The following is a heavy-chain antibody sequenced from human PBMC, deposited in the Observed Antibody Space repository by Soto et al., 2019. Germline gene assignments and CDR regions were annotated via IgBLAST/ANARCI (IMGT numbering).Heavy chain of an antibody. V-gene: IGHV3-23*01. CDR3: VKVTLPPSSIAARPFQAFDY. J-gene: IGHJ4*02. D-gene: IGHD6-6*01. Sequence: GGSLRLSCAASGFTFSSYAMSWVRQAPGKGLEWVSAISGSGGSTYYADSVKGRFTISRDNSKNTLYLQMNSLRAEDTAVYYCVKVTLPPSSIAARPFQAFDYWGQGTLVTVSS. CDR2: ISGSGGST. CDR1: GFTFSSYA.